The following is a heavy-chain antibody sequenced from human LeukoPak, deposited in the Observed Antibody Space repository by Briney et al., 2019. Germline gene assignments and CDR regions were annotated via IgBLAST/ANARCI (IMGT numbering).Heavy chain of an antibody. CDR3: ARRIYSGTVRHLLYSFMDV. D-gene: IGHD2-21*01. CDR2: ISNNGKT. V-gene: IGHV4-59*08. CDR1: GASISSSS. J-gene: IGHJ6*03. Sequence: SETLSLTCTVSGASISSSSWTWIRQSPGKGLESLGFISNNGKTKYKSSFEGRVSMSLDTSKSQFPLTLSSVTAADTAVYFCARRIYSGTVRHLLYSFMDVWGKGTTVIVS.